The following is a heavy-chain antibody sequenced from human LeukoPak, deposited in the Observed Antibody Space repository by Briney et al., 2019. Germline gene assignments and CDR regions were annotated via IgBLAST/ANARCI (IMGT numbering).Heavy chain of an antibody. CDR2: IIPILGIA. Sequence: SVKVSCKASGGTFSSYAISWVRQAPGQGLEWMGRIIPILGIANYAQKFQGRVTITADKSTSTAYMELSSLRSEDTAVYYCARDYSSSDNYFDYWGQGALVTVSS. D-gene: IGHD6-13*01. CDR1: GGTFSSYA. J-gene: IGHJ4*02. V-gene: IGHV1-69*04. CDR3: ARDYSSSDNYFDY.